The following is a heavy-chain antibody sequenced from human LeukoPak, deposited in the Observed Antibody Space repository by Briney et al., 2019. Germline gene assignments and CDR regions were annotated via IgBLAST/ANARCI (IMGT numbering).Heavy chain of an antibody. CDR3: ARDNWNDGPIDY. V-gene: IGHV4-30-4*08. CDR2: IYYSGSI. Sequence: SETLSLTCTASAGSISSGDYYWSWIRQPPGKGLEWIGYIYYSGSIYYNPSLKSRVTISVDTSKNQFSLKLSSVTAADTAVYYCARDNWNDGPIDYWGQGTLVTVSS. J-gene: IGHJ4*02. CDR1: AGSISSGDYY. D-gene: IGHD1-1*01.